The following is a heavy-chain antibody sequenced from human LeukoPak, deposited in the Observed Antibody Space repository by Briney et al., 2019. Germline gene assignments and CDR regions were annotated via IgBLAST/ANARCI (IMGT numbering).Heavy chain of an antibody. V-gene: IGHV1-69*13. Sequence: VASVKVSCKASGGTFSSYAISWVRQAPGQGLEWMGGIIPIFGTANYAQKFQGRVTITADESTSTAYMELSSLRSEDTAVYYCARGKWGYYGSGTPPAFDYWGQGTLVTVSS. J-gene: IGHJ4*02. CDR1: GGTFSSYA. D-gene: IGHD3-10*01. CDR2: IIPIFGTA. CDR3: ARGKWGYYGSGTPPAFDY.